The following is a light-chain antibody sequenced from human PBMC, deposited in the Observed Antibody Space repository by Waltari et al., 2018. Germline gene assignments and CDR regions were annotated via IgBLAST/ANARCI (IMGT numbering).Light chain of an antibody. CDR2: VKRAGRY. J-gene: IGLJ3*02. Sequence: PEKAPRFLMKVKRAGRYNRGDGIPDRFSGSAFGAERYLTISSVQSEDEADYICETGGHGTWVFGGGTKLTVL. V-gene: IGLV4-69*01. CDR3: ETGGHGTWV.